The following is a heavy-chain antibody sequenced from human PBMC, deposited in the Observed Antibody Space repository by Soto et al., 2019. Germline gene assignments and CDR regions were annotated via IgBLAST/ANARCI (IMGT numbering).Heavy chain of an antibody. CDR3: ARGLKRTGYSSGPTDY. CDR1: GGSISSGGYY. J-gene: IGHJ4*02. V-gene: IGHV4-31*03. Sequence: SETLSLTCTVSGGSISSGGYYWSWIRQHPGKGLEWIVYIYYSGSTYYNPSLKSRVTISVDTSKNQFSLKLSSVTAADTAVYYCARGLKRTGYSSGPTDYWGQGTLVTVSS. CDR2: IYYSGST. D-gene: IGHD6-19*01.